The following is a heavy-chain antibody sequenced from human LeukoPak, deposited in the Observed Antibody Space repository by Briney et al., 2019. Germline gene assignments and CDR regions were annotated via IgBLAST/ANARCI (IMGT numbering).Heavy chain of an antibody. CDR1: GFTFSTYA. CDR3: ARDRLTTVTTFHFDY. D-gene: IGHD4-17*01. V-gene: IGHV3-33*01. J-gene: IGHJ4*02. Sequence: GGSLRLSCAASGFTFSTYAMHWVRQAPGKGLEWVAVIWYDRTNKYYADSVKGRFTISRDNSKNTLYQQMSSLRAEDTAVYYCARDRLTTVTTFHFDYWGQGTLVTVSS. CDR2: IWYDRTNK.